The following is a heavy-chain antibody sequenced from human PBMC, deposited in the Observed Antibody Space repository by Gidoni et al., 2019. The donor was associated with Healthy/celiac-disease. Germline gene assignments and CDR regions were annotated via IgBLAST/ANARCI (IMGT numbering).Heavy chain of an antibody. D-gene: IGHD2-2*01. CDR2: INPSGDTT. CDR1: GYTFTSYY. Sequence: QVQLVQSGAEVKKPGASVKVFCKASGYTFTSYYTHWVRQAPGQGLEWMGIINPSGDTTTYAQKFQGRVTMTRDTSTTTVYMELSSLRSEDTAVYYCARSPRYCSTTSCFSSYGMDVWGQGTTVTVSS. CDR3: ARSPRYCSTTSCFSSYGMDV. V-gene: IGHV1-46*01. J-gene: IGHJ6*02.